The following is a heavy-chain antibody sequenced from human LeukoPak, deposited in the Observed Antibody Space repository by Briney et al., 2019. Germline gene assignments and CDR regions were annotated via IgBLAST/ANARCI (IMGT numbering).Heavy chain of an antibody. CDR3: ARDLVTIFGVVINLYYYYGMDV. CDR2: IIPTFGTA. V-gene: IGHV1-69*13. Sequence: SVKVSCKASGGTFSSYAISWVRQAPGQGLEWMGGIIPTFGTANYAQKFQGRVTITADESTSTAYMELSSLRSEDTAVYYCARDLVTIFGVVINLYYYYGMDVWGQGTTVTVSS. CDR1: GGTFSSYA. D-gene: IGHD3-3*01. J-gene: IGHJ6*02.